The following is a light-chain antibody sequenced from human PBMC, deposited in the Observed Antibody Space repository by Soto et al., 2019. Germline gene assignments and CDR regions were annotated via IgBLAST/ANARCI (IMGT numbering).Light chain of an antibody. J-gene: IGKJ3*01. CDR3: QQYGRSPGLFT. CDR1: QSVSSTY. CDR2: DAS. Sequence: IVLTQSPCTLSLSPGDRATLSCRASQSVSSTYLAWYQQKPGQAPRLLIYDASRRATGIPDRFSGSGSGTDFTLTISRLESEDFAVYYCQQYGRSPGLFTFGPGTKVDIK. V-gene: IGKV3-20*01.